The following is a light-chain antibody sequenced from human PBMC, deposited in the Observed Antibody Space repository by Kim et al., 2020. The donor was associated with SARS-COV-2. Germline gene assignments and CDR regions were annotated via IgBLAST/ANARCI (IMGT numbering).Light chain of an antibody. CDR3: SSYSSSSFVV. J-gene: IGLJ2*01. CDR2: SVS. V-gene: IGLV2-14*04. Sequence: GQCINISCTRASSSVGCYDYVAWYQPLPGTAPKLMIYSVSKRPSGVSNHFSASKSGNTASLTISGLQAEDEDDYYCSSYSSSSFVVFGGGTQLTVL. CDR1: SSSVGCYDY.